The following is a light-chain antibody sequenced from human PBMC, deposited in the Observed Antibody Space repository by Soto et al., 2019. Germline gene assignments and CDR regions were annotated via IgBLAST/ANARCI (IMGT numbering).Light chain of an antibody. V-gene: IGLV2-23*01. J-gene: IGLJ2*01. CDR1: SSDVGSYNL. Sequence: QSALTQPASVSGSPGQSITISCTGTSSDVGSYNLVSWYQQHPGKAPKLMIYEASKRPSGVSNRFSGSKSGNMASLTISGLQAEAEADYYCCSYAGSSTVVFGGGTKLTVL. CDR3: CSYAGSSTVV. CDR2: EAS.